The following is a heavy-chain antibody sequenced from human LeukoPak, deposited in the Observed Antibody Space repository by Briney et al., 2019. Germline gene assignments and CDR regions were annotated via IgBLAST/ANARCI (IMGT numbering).Heavy chain of an antibody. CDR2: IYSGSST. Sequence: GGSLRLSCAASGFTVSGNYMSWVRQAPGKGLEWVSIIYSGSSTFYADSVKGRFTISRDNSTNTVYLQMNSLRAEDTAVYYGARGPRIAVAGTYFDYWGQGTLVTVSS. CDR1: GFTVSGNY. CDR3: ARGPRIAVAGTYFDY. V-gene: IGHV3-66*01. D-gene: IGHD6-19*01. J-gene: IGHJ4*02.